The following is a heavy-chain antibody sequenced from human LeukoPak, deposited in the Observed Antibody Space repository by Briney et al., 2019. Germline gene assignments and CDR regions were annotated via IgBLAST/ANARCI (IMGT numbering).Heavy chain of an antibody. Sequence: GGSLRLSCAASGFTFNIYAMSWVRQAPGKGLEWVSGISGRGDRTYFADSVKGRFTISRDNSKSTLNLQMNSLRAEDTAVYYCAEMTGRAVQFWSFDYWGQGTLVTVSS. J-gene: IGHJ4*02. D-gene: IGHD3-9*01. CDR1: GFTFNIYA. V-gene: IGHV3-23*01. CDR2: ISGRGDRT. CDR3: AEMTGRAVQFWSFDY.